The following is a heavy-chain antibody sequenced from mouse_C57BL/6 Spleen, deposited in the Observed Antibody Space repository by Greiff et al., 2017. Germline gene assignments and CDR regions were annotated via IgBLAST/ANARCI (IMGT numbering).Heavy chain of an antibody. J-gene: IGHJ2*01. CDR2: ISSGGSYT. Sequence: EVHLVESGGDLVKPGGSLKLSCAASGFTFSSYGMSWVRQTPDKRLEWVATISSGGSYTYYPYSVKGRFTISRDNAKNTLYLQMSSLKSEDTAMYYCARHYYGSSYYFDYWGQGTTLTVSS. CDR1: GFTFSSYG. V-gene: IGHV5-6*01. D-gene: IGHD1-1*01. CDR3: ARHYYGSSYYFDY.